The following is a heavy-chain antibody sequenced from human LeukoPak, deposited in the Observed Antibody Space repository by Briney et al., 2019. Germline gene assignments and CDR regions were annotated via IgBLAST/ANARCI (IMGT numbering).Heavy chain of an antibody. V-gene: IGHV1-3*03. CDR1: GYTFTSYA. Sequence: ASVKVSCKASGYTFTSYAMHWVRQAPGQRLEWMGWINAGNGNTKYSQEFQGRVTITRDTSASTAYMELSSLRSEDMAVYYCARGYCSSTSCYPDYWGQGTLVTVSS. D-gene: IGHD2-2*01. CDR2: INAGNGNT. CDR3: ARGYCSSTSCYPDY. J-gene: IGHJ4*02.